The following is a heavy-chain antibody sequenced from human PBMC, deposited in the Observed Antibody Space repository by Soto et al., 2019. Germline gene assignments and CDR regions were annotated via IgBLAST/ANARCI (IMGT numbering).Heavy chain of an antibody. D-gene: IGHD1-26*01. CDR3: ARDEYSGSSNYGMDV. J-gene: IGHJ6*02. CDR2: ISSSGSTI. CDR1: GFTFSSYE. V-gene: IGHV3-48*03. Sequence: GGSLRLSSAASGFTFSSYEMNWVRQAPGKGLEWVSYISSSGSTIYYADSVKGRFTISRGNAKNSLYLQMNSLRAEDTAVYYCARDEYSGSSNYGMDVWGQGTTVTVSS.